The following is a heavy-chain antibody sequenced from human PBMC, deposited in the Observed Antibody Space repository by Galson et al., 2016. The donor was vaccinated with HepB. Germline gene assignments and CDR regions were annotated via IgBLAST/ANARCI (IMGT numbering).Heavy chain of an antibody. CDR2: INHSGIT. D-gene: IGHD5-18*01. J-gene: IGHJ5*02. Sequence: SETLSLTCSVSGGSISSSSFYWGWIRQPPGKGLEWIGEINHSGITNYNPSLKSRVTIAVDTSKNQFSLKLRSVTAADTAVYYCVRGRGYSYPPFPWGQGTLVTVSS. CDR1: GGSISSSSFY. V-gene: IGHV4-39*07. CDR3: VRGRGYSYPPFP.